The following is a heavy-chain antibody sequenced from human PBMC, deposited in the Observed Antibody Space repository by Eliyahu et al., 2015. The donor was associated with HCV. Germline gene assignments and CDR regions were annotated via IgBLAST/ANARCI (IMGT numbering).Heavy chain of an antibody. D-gene: IGHD6-19*01. CDR3: AKDRQSIAVAGRRGGFFDY. V-gene: IGHV3-23*04. CDR1: GFTFSSYA. Sequence: EVQLVESGGGLVQPGGSLRLSCAASGFTFSSYAMSWVRQAPGKGLEWVSAISGSGGSTYYADSVKGRFTISRDNSKNTLYLQMNSLRAEDTAVYYCAKDRQSIAVAGRRGGFFDYWGQGTLVTVSS. CDR2: ISGSGGST. J-gene: IGHJ4*02.